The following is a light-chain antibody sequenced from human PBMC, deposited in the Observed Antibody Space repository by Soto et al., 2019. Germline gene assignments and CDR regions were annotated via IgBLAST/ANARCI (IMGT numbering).Light chain of an antibody. J-gene: IGKJ3*01. CDR1: QSVSNNY. V-gene: IGKV3-20*01. CDR2: GAS. CDR3: QQDLRPPLT. Sequence: EIVLTQSPGTLSLSPGERATLSCRASQSVSNNYLAWYQQKPGQAPRLLIYGASTRATGIPDRFSGSGSGTDFSLTISSLQPEDFATYYCQQDLRPPLTFGPGTKVDIK.